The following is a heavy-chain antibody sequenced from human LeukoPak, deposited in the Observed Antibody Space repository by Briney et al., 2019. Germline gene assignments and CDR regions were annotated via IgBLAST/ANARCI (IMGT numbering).Heavy chain of an antibody. D-gene: IGHD3-22*01. CDR2: IRYDGSDK. CDR1: GFTFSSYG. Sequence: GGSLRLSCAASGFTFSSYGMHWVRQAPGKGLEWVAFIRYDGSDKYYADSVKGRFTISRDNAKNSLYLQMNSLRAEDTAVYYCARDWRDSSGKFPNDAFDIWGQGTMVTVSS. J-gene: IGHJ3*02. V-gene: IGHV3-30*02. CDR3: ARDWRDSSGKFPNDAFDI.